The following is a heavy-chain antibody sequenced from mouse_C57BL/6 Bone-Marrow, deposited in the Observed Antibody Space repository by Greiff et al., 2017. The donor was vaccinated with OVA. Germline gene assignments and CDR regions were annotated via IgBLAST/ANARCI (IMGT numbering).Heavy chain of an antibody. CDR3: ARSRARGFAY. J-gene: IGHJ3*01. CDR1: GYTFTSYG. CDR2: IYPRSGNT. V-gene: IGHV1-81*01. D-gene: IGHD3-1*01. Sequence: VQRVESGAELARPGASVKLSCKASGYTFTSYGISWVKQRTGQGLEWIGEIYPRSGNTYYNEKFKGKATLTADKSSSTAYMELRSLTSEDSAVYFCARSRARGFAYWGQGTLVTVSA.